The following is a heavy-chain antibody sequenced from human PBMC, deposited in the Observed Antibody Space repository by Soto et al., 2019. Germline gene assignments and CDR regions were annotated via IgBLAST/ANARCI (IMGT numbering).Heavy chain of an antibody. Sequence: SVKVSCKAYGGTFSSYAIIWVRQAPGQGLEWMGGIIPIFGTANYAQKFQGRVTITADKSTSTAYMELSSLRSEDTAVYYCARDSFYSSGWYARYDYWGQGTLVTVSS. CDR3: ARDSFYSSGWYARYDY. J-gene: IGHJ4*02. CDR2: IIPIFGTA. V-gene: IGHV1-69*06. CDR1: GGTFSSYA. D-gene: IGHD6-19*01.